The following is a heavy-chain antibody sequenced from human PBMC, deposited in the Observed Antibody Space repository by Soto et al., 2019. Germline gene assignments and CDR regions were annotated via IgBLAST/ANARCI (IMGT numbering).Heavy chain of an antibody. CDR3: ARDRYPNYPPDAFDI. CDR1: GFTLSSNG. V-gene: IGHV3-33*01. J-gene: IGHJ3*02. Sequence: QVQLVESGGGVVQPGKSLRLSCAASGFTLSSNGMHWVRQAPGKWLEWVAFIWYDGSDKYYADSVKGRFTISRDNSKNTLYLQRNSLRAEDTAVYYCARDRYPNYPPDAFDIWGQGTLVTVSS. D-gene: IGHD4-4*01. CDR2: IWYDGSDK.